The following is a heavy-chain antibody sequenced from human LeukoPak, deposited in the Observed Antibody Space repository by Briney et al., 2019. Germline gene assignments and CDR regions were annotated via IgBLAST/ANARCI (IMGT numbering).Heavy chain of an antibody. V-gene: IGHV3-48*03. CDR1: GFTFSSYK. Sequence: GGSLRLSCAASGFTFSSYKMIWVRQAPGKGLEWVSYITTSGTTTYYADSLKGRFTISRDNAKNSLYLQMNSLRAEDTAVYYCARVLFHSLAVFDYWGQGTLVTVSA. CDR3: ARVLFHSLAVFDY. CDR2: ITTSGTTT. D-gene: IGHD2/OR15-2a*01. J-gene: IGHJ4*02.